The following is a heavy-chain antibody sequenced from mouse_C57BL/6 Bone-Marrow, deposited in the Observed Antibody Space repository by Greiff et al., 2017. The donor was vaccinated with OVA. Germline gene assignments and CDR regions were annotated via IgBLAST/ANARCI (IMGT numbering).Heavy chain of an antibody. CDR2: IHPNSGST. Sequence: VQLQQPGAELVKPGASVKLSCKASGYTFTSYWMHWVKQRPGQGLEWIGMIHPNSGSTNYNEKFKSKATLTVDKSSSTAYMQLSSLTSEDSAVYYCARSSGGYYPYWYFGVWGTETRVTVSS. J-gene: IGHJ1*03. CDR1: GYTFTSYW. V-gene: IGHV1-64*01. CDR3: ARSSGGYYPYWYFGV. D-gene: IGHD2-3*01.